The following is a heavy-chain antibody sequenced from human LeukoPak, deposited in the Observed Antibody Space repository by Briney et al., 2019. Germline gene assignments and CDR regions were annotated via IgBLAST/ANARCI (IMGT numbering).Heavy chain of an antibody. CDR3: ARDPMTYYYDSSGYYRD. J-gene: IGHJ4*02. CDR2: ISSSSSYI. D-gene: IGHD3-22*01. V-gene: IGHV3-21*01. Sequence: GGSLRLSCAASGFTFSSYSMNWVRQAPGKGLEWVSSISSSSSYIYYADSVKGRFTISRDNAKNSLYLQMNSLRAEDTAVYYCARDPMTYYYDSSGYYRDWGQGTLVTVSS. CDR1: GFTFSSYS.